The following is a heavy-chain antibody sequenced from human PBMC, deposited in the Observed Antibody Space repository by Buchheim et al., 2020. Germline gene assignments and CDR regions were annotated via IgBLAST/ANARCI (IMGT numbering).Heavy chain of an antibody. J-gene: IGHJ6*02. CDR3: AKEQLFYSSGWSVV. V-gene: IGHV4-34*01. D-gene: IGHD6-19*01. Sequence: QVQLQQWGAGLLKPSETLSLTCAVYGGSFSGYYWSWIRQPPGKGLEWIGEINHSGSTNYNPSLKIRVTISVDTSKNTISLKLSSVTAADTAVYYCAKEQLFYSSGWSVVWGQGTT. CDR2: INHSGST. CDR1: GGSFSGYY.